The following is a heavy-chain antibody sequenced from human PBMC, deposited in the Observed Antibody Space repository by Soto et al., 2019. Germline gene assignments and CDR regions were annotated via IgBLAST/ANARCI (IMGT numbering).Heavy chain of an antibody. V-gene: IGHV5-10-1*01. CDR2: FDPIDSYT. J-gene: IGHJ4*02. D-gene: IGHD6-6*01. Sequence: PGESLKISCKGSGYSFTSYWISWVRQMPGKGLEWMGGFDPIDSYTNYSPSFQGHVTISADKSISTAYLQWSSLKASGTAMHYCARPPYSSSSDGKWPVPDWGQGALVTVSS. CDR1: GYSFTSYW. CDR3: ARPPYSSSSDGKWPVPD.